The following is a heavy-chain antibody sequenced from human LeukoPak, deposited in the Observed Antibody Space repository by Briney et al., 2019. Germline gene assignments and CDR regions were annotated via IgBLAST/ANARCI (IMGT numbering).Heavy chain of an antibody. CDR2: ITTYNGNT. D-gene: IGHD4-17*01. Sequence: ASVKVSCKASGYTFTSYPISWVRQPPGQGLEWMGWITTYNGNTKYAQKLQGRVTMTTDTSTSTVYMDLRGLRSDDTAVYYCARGYDYGDYVGDFDYWGQGTLVTVSS. CDR3: ARGYDYGDYVGDFDY. CDR1: GYTFTSYP. V-gene: IGHV1-18*01. J-gene: IGHJ4*02.